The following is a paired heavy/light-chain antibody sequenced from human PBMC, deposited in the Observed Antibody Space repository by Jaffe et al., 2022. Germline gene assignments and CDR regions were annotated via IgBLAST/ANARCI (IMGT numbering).Heavy chain of an antibody. J-gene: IGHJ4*02. CDR1: GFTFSDAW. CDR3: TTARVGY. D-gene: IGHD3-22*01. CDR2: IKTETEGGTT. V-gene: IGHV3-15*01. Sequence: EVQLVESGGGLVKPGGSLKLSCAVSGFTFSDAWMSWVRQAPGKGLEWVARIKTETEGGTTDYAAPVTGRFTISRDDSKSTLYLQMNSVKTEDTGVYYCTTARVGYWGQGTLVTVSS.
Light chain of an antibody. J-gene: IGKJ1*01. Sequence: DVVMTQSPLSLSVTLGQPASISCRSSQSLVYSDGNTYLNWFQQRPGQSPRRLIYKVSNRDSGVPDRFSGSGSGTDFTLKISRVEAEDVGVYYCMQGTQWPPWTFGQGTKVEIK. CDR1: QSLVYSDGNTY. CDR2: KVS. V-gene: IGKV2-30*01. CDR3: MQGTQWPPWT.